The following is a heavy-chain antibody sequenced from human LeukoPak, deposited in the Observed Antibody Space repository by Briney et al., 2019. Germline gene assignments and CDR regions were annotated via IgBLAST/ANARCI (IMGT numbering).Heavy chain of an antibody. D-gene: IGHD1-26*01. J-gene: IGHJ3*02. V-gene: IGHV5-51*01. CDR1: GYRFTSYW. Sequence: GESLKISCKGSGYRFTSYWIGWVRQMPGKGLEWMGIIYPGDSDTRYSPSFQGQVTISADKSISTAYLQWSSLKASDTAMYYCARQVGEPHHAFDIWGQGTIVTVSS. CDR2: IYPGDSDT. CDR3: ARQVGEPHHAFDI.